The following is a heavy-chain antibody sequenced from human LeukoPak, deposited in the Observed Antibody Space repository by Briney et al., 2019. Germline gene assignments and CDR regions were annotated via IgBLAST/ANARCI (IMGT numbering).Heavy chain of an antibody. V-gene: IGHV4-59*01. D-gene: IGHD4-11*01. CDR3: ARGRVSSSTWYSTYYYYFYMDV. Sequence: PSETLSLTCTVSSGSISGYYWTWIGQPPGKGLEWIGYVSYSGSTNYNPSLKSRISMSVDTSKNQFSLRLRSVTAADTAVYFCARGRVSSSTWYSTYYYYFYMDVWGKGTTVTVSS. CDR1: SGSISGYY. J-gene: IGHJ6*03. CDR2: VSYSGST.